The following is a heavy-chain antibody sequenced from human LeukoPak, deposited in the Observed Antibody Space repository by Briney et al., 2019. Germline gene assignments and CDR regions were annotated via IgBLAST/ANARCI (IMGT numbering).Heavy chain of an antibody. CDR2: ISGSGGST. CDR1: GFTFSSYA. Sequence: GGSLRLPCAASGFTFSSYAMSWVRQAPGKGLEWVSAISGSGGSTYYADSVKGRFTISRDNSKNTLYLQMNSLRAEDTAVYYCAKDIAAAIDQHWGQGTLVTVSS. J-gene: IGHJ1*01. D-gene: IGHD6-13*01. V-gene: IGHV3-23*01. CDR3: AKDIAAAIDQH.